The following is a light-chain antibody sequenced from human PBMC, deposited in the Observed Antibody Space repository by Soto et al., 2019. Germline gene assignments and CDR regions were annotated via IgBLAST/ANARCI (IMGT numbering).Light chain of an antibody. CDR2: GAS. CDR1: QSVSSSY. CDR3: QQYGSSPLT. V-gene: IGKV3-20*01. J-gene: IGKJ4*01. Sequence: EIVLTQSPGTLSLSPGERATLSCRASQSVSSSYLAWYQQKPGQAPRLLIYGASSRATGIPDRFSGSGSGTDFILTISRLEPEEFAVYYCQQYGSSPLTFGGGTKGEIK.